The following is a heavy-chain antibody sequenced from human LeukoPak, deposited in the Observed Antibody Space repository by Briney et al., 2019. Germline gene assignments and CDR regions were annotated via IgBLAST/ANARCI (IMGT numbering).Heavy chain of an antibody. CDR1: GGSISSGGYY. CDR3: ATSLNRELWSLFDY. J-gene: IGHJ4*02. V-gene: IGHV4-31*03. CDR2: IYYSGST. D-gene: IGHD5-18*01. Sequence: SETLSLTCTVSGGSISSGGYYWSWIRQHPGKGLEWIGYIYYSGSTYYNPSLKSRVTISVDTSKNQFSLKLSSVTAADTAVYYCATSLNRELWSLFDYWGQGTLVTVSS.